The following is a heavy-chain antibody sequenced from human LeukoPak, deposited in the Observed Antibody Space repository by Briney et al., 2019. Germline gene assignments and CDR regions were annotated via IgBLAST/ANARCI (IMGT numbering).Heavy chain of an antibody. D-gene: IGHD6-13*01. CDR2: INGDGSTT. Sequence: GGSLRLSCAASGFTFSSDWMHWVRQAPGKGLVWVSRINGDGSTTAYADSVKGRFTISRDNSKNTLYLQMNSLRAEDTAVYYCARVVSSSWFDYWGQGTLVTVSS. CDR3: ARVVSSSWFDY. V-gene: IGHV3-74*03. J-gene: IGHJ4*02. CDR1: GFTFSSDW.